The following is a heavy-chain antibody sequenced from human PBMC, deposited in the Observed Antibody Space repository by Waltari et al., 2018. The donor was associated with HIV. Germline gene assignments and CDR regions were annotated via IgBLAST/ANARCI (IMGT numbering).Heavy chain of an antibody. Sequence: QLQLQESGPGLVKPSETLSLPCTVSGGSISSRSYYWGWIRQPPGKGLEWIGSIYYSGSTYYNPSLKSRVTISVDTSKNQFSLKLSSVTAADTAVYYCARERGPDAVDIWGQGTMVTVSS. CDR3: ARERGPDAVDI. J-gene: IGHJ3*02. V-gene: IGHV4-39*02. CDR2: IYYSGST. CDR1: GGSISSRSYY. D-gene: IGHD3-10*01.